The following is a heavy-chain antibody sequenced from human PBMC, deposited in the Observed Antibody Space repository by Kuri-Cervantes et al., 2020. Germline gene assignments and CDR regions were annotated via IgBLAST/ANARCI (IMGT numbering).Heavy chain of an antibody. CDR3: ARGILRITMVRAYYYGMDV. V-gene: IGHV3-30*03. CDR2: ISYDGSNK. D-gene: IGHD3-10*01. Sequence: GGSLRLSCAASGFTFSSYGMHWVRQAPGKGLEWVAVISYDGSNKYYADSVKGRFTISRDNSKNTLYLQMNSLRAEDTAVYYCARGILRITMVRAYYYGMDVWGQGTTVTVSS. CDR1: GFTFSSYG. J-gene: IGHJ6*02.